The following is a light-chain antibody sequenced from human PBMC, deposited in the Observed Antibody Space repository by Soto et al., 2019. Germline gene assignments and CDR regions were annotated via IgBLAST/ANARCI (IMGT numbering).Light chain of an antibody. CDR3: QQYEIWPLT. CDR2: DTS. Sequence: EVGMTQSPATLSVSPGDRATLSCRASQSVHNNLAWYQQKPGQAPRLLIFDTSTRATDIPIRFTGGGSGTEFTLTISSLQSEDSAVYYCQQYEIWPLTFGGGTKVEIK. V-gene: IGKV3-15*01. CDR1: QSVHNN. J-gene: IGKJ4*01.